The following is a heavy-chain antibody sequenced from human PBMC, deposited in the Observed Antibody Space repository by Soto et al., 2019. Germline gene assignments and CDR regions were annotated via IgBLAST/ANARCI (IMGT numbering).Heavy chain of an antibody. CDR2: INSDGSST. CDR1: GFIFSSYW. Sequence: EVQLVESGGGLVQPGGSLRLSCAASGFIFSSYWMHWVRQAPGKGLVWVSRINSDGSSTSHADSVKGRFSISRDNAKNTLYLQMPGLRAEDKAGYYCGRGGGAAAGTGYWGQGTLVTVTS. V-gene: IGHV3-74*01. J-gene: IGHJ4*02. D-gene: IGHD6-13*01. CDR3: GRGGGAAAGTGY.